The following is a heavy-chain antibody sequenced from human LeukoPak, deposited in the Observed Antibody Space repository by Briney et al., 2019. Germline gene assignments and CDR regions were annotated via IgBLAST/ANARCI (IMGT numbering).Heavy chain of an antibody. J-gene: IGHJ4*02. Sequence: PGGSLRLSCAASEFTFSNYGMSWFRQAPGRGREWVSAISGSGGSTYYADSVKGRFTISRDNSKNTLYLQMNSLRAEDTAVYYCAKVGKGTTWYFDYWGLGTLVTVSS. CDR3: AKVGKGTTWYFDY. CDR1: EFTFSNYG. D-gene: IGHD1-14*01. V-gene: IGHV3-23*01. CDR2: ISGSGGST.